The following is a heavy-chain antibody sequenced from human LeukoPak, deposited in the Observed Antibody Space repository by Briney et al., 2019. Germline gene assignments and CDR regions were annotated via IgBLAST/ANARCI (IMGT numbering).Heavy chain of an antibody. D-gene: IGHD6-13*01. CDR3: AHLIAAADAEYFQH. V-gene: IGHV2-5*02. J-gene: IGHJ1*01. Sequence: SGPTLVNPTQTLTLSCSFSGFSLSTSGVAVGWIRQPPGKALEWLALIYWDGDKRYSPSLRSRLTITKDTSKNQVVLTMTNVDPVDTATYYCAHLIAAADAEYFQHWGQGTLVTVSS. CDR2: IYWDGDK. CDR1: GFSLSTSGVA.